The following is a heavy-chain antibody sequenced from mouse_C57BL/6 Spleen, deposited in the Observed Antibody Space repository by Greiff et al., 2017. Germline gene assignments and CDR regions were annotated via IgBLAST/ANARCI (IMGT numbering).Heavy chain of an antibody. CDR1: GYTFTSYW. D-gene: IGHD2-4*01. CDR2: IHPNSGST. J-gene: IGHJ4*01. V-gene: IGHV1-64*01. Sequence: QVQLQQPGAELVKPGASVKLSCKASGYTFTSYWMHWVKQRPGQGLEWIGMIHPNSGSTNYNEKFKSKATLTVDKASSPAYMQLSSLTSEDSAVYDCARDEDYDMLAIDYWGQGTSVTFSS. CDR3: ARDEDYDMLAIDY.